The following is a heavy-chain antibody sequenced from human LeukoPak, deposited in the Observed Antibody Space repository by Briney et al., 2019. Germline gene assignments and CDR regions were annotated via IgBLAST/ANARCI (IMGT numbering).Heavy chain of an antibody. Sequence: ASVKVSCKTSGYTFTHYYIHWVRQAPGQGLEWMGIINPSGGSTNYAQTFQGRLSMTRDTSTSTVYMELSSLRSDDTAIFYCARGVSWHIDYWGQGTLVTVSS. CDR3: ARGVSWHIDY. J-gene: IGHJ4*02. V-gene: IGHV1-46*01. CDR2: INPSGGST. CDR1: GYTFTHYY. D-gene: IGHD6-6*01.